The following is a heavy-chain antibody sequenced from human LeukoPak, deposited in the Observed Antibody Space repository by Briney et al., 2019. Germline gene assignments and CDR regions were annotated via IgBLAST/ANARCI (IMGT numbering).Heavy chain of an antibody. D-gene: IGHD3-9*01. CDR2: ISGSGGST. Sequence: GGSLRLSCAVSGFTFSSHAMSWVRQAPGKGLEWVSAISGSGGSTYYADSVKGRFTISRDNSKNTLYLQMNSLRAEDTAVYYCAKPQRIYDILTGYYPLYFDYWGQGTLVTVSS. J-gene: IGHJ4*02. V-gene: IGHV3-23*01. CDR3: AKPQRIYDILTGYYPLYFDY. CDR1: GFTFSSHA.